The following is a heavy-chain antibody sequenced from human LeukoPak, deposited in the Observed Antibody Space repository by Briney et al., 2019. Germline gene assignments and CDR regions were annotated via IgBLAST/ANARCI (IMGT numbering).Heavy chain of an antibody. CDR1: GFTFSSYA. CDR3: ARDGSGWYFDY. CDR2: ISYDGSNK. Sequence: GGSLRLSCAASGFTFSSYAMHWVRQAPGKGLEWVAVISYDGSNKYYADSVKGRFTISRDNSKNTLYLQMNSLRAEDTAVYYCARDGSGWYFDYWGQGTLVTVSS. V-gene: IGHV3-30-3*01. D-gene: IGHD6-19*01. J-gene: IGHJ4*02.